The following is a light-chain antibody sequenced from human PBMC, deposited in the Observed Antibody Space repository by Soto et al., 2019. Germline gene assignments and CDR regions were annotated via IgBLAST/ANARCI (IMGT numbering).Light chain of an antibody. V-gene: IGLV1-47*01. CDR3: AAWDDSLSGVV. CDR2: RNT. CDR1: GSNIGNNF. Sequence: QLVLTQPPSASGTPGQRITISCSGSGSNIGNNFVYWYQHLPGTAPKLCIYRNTERPSGVPDRFSGSKSGTSVSLAISGLRSEDEATYYCAAWDDSLSGVVFGGGTKLTVL. J-gene: IGLJ3*02.